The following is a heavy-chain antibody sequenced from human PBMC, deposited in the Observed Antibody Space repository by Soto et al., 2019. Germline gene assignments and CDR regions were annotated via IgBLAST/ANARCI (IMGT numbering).Heavy chain of an antibody. J-gene: IGHJ4*02. Sequence: SETMSLTGAVCGASVKSGISYWSSIRQPPGKGLQWIGHLYRSGNTNYSTYIKSLVSISVNTSKRQFSLKLTSVTAADTAVYYCARGEILYDGSGYQSFYFDYWGQATLVTV. D-gene: IGHD3-22*01. V-gene: IGHV4-61*01. CDR1: GASVKSGISY. CDR2: LYRSGNT. CDR3: ARGEILYDGSGYQSFYFDY.